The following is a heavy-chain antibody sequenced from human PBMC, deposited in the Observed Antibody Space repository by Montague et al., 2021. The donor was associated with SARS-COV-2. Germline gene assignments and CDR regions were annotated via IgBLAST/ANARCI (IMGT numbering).Heavy chain of an antibody. CDR2: IYYSGST. Sequence: TLSLTCTVSGGSISSGGYYWSWIRQHPGMGLEWIGYIYYSGSTNYNPSLKSRLTISVDTSKNQFSLKLSSVTAADTAVYYCARGEGVMVYVYGMDVWGQGTTVTVSS. V-gene: IGHV4-31*03. J-gene: IGHJ6*02. CDR1: GGSISSGGYY. D-gene: IGHD2-8*01. CDR3: ARGEGVMVYVYGMDV.